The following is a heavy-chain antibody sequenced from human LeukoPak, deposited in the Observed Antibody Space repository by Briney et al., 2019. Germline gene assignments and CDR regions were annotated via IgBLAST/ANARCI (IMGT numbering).Heavy chain of an antibody. CDR3: AELGITMIGGV. Sequence: PGGSLRLSCAASGFTFSSYEMNWVRQAPGKGLEWVSYISSSGSTLFYADSVQGRFTISRDNAKNSLYLQMNSLRAEHTAVYYCAELGITMIGGVWGKGTTVTISS. CDR1: GFTFSSYE. CDR2: ISSSGSTL. V-gene: IGHV3-48*03. J-gene: IGHJ6*04. D-gene: IGHD3-10*02.